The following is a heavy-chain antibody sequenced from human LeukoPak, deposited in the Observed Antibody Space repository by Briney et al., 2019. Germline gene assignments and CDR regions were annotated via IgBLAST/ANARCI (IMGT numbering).Heavy chain of an antibody. CDR2: IRSKAYGGTT. J-gene: IGHJ4*02. CDR3: TSAGKYSSSSLVDY. CDR1: GFTFGDYA. D-gene: IGHD6-6*01. V-gene: IGHV3-49*04. Sequence: GGSLRLSCTASGFTFGDYAMSWVRQAPGKGLEWVGFIRSKAYGGTTEYAASVKGRFTISRDDSKSIAYLQMNSLKTEGTAVYYCTSAGKYSSSSLVDYWGQGTLVTVSS.